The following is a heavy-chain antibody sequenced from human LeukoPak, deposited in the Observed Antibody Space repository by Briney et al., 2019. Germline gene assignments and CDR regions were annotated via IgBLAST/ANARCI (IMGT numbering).Heavy chain of an antibody. CDR2: ISTYNGNT. J-gene: IGHJ4*02. CDR1: GGTFSSYA. CDR3: ARDLPYSSSWESIDY. D-gene: IGHD6-13*01. V-gene: IGHV1-18*01. Sequence: ASVKVSCKASGGTFSSYAISWVRQAPGQGLEWMGWISTYNGNTNYAQKIQGRVTMTTDTSTSTAYTELRSLRSDDTAVYYCARDLPYSSSWESIDYWGQGTLVTVSS.